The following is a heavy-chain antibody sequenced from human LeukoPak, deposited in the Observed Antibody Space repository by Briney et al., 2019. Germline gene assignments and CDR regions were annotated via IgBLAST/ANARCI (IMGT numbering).Heavy chain of an antibody. Sequence: PSETLSLTCTVSGGSIRSNSYYWAWIRQPPGKGLEWIGTIYYSGNTYYNPSLKSRVTISIDTSKNQFSLKLSSVTAADTAVYYSSRLSYYNYYMDVWGKGTTVTVSS. V-gene: IGHV4-39*01. CDR2: IYYSGNT. J-gene: IGHJ6*03. CDR3: SRLSYYNYYMDV. CDR1: GGSIRSNSYY.